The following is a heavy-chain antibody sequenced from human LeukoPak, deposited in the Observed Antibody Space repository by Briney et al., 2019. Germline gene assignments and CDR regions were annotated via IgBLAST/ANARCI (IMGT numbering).Heavy chain of an antibody. J-gene: IGHJ1*01. Sequence: GGSLSLSCAASGFTVCSNYMSWVRQAPGKGLEWVSVIYSGGNTYYEDSVKGRFTISRDNSKNMLYLQMNSLRAEDTAVYYCARSYCSGGSCFPTYFQHWGQGTLVTVSS. D-gene: IGHD2-15*01. CDR1: GFTVCSNY. CDR2: IYSGGNT. V-gene: IGHV3-53*01. CDR3: ARSYCSGGSCFPTYFQH.